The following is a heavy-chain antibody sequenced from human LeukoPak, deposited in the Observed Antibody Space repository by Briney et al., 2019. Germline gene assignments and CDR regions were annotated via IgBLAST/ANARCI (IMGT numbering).Heavy chain of an antibody. J-gene: IGHJ1*01. CDR2: IYWDDSR. CDR1: GFSLNTRGVG. V-gene: IGHV2-5*02. Sequence: SGPTLVKPTQTLTLTCTFSGFSLNTRGVGVGWIRQPPGKALEWLALIYWDDSRRYSPSLLSRLTITKDASRKQVVLTMTNMDPVDTATYFCARNYFENDSGGVSSVFKSWGLGTLVTVSS. CDR3: ARNYFENDSGGVSSVFKS. D-gene: IGHD3-22*01.